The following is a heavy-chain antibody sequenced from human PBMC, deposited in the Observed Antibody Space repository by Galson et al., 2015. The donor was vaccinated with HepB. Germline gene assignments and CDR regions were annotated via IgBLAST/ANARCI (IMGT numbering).Heavy chain of an antibody. CDR3: ARDRWLQLRGVKDY. V-gene: IGHV1-18*01. D-gene: IGHD5-24*01. CDR1: GYTFTSYG. CDR2: ISAYNGNT. Sequence: SVKVSCKASGYTFTSYGISWVRQAPGQGLEWMGWISAYNGNTNYAQKLQGRVTMTTDTSTSTAYMELRSLRSDDTAVYYCARDRWLQLRGVKDYWGQGTLVTVSS. J-gene: IGHJ4*02.